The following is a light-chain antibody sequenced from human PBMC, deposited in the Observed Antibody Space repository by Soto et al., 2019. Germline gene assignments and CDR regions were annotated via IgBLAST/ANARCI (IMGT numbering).Light chain of an antibody. CDR1: QSVGSN. Sequence: EIVMTQSPATLSVSPGERATLSCRASQSVGSNLAWYQQKPGQAPRLLIYGASTRATGIPARFSGRGSGTEFTLPISSLQSEDFAIYFCQQYNNWPPDRTFGQGTKVEIK. CDR2: GAS. CDR3: QQYNNWPPDRT. J-gene: IGKJ1*01. V-gene: IGKV3-15*01.